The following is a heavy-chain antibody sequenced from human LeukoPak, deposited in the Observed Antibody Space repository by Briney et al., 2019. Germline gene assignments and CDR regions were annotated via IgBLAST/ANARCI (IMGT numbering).Heavy chain of an antibody. V-gene: IGHV4-31*03. J-gene: IGHJ4*02. Sequence: SQTLSLTCTVSGDSISNGGYYWSWIRLHPGTGLEWVGYIYDSGTTYYSPALQSRVSISVDTSDNKFSLKLKSLTAADTAVYYCARGGDRRGFDYWGQGTLVTVSS. CDR1: GDSISNGGYY. D-gene: IGHD1-14*01. CDR2: IYDSGTT. CDR3: ARGGDRRGFDY.